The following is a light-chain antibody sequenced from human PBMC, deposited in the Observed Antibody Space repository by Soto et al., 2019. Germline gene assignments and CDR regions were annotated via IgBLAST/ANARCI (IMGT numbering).Light chain of an antibody. Sequence: QSVLTQPASVSGSPGQSITISCTGTSSDVGGYNYVSWYQQHPGKAPKLMIYEVSNRPSGVSNRFSGSKSGNTASLTISGLQAEDEADYYCSSYTSSSTLVXGGGTKVTVL. CDR2: EVS. CDR1: SSDVGGYNY. J-gene: IGLJ2*01. CDR3: SSYTSSSTLV. V-gene: IGLV2-14*01.